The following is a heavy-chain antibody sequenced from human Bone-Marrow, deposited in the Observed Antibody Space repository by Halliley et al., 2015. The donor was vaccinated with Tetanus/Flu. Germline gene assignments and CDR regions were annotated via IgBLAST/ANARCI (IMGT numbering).Heavy chain of an antibody. Sequence: SLRLSCAASGFTFSAYGMHWVRQAPDKGLEWVGCVTYDGTNKYYADSVKGRFTISRDNSKNTLYLQMNSLRPEDTAVYYCAKVPYEPYDYGDPPQTNWFDPWGQGTLVTVSS. D-gene: IGHD4-17*01. CDR2: VTYDGTNK. V-gene: IGHV3-30*18. CDR1: GFTFSAYG. J-gene: IGHJ5*02. CDR3: AKVPYEPYDYGDPPQTNWFDP.